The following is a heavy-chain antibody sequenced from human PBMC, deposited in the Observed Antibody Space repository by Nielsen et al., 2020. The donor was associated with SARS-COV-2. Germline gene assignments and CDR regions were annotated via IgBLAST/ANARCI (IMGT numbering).Heavy chain of an antibody. V-gene: IGHV3-30-3*01. CDR3: AREVSYNWNDVGFDY. D-gene: IGHD1-20*01. J-gene: IGHJ4*02. CDR2: ISYDGSNK. CDR1: GFTFSAHA. Sequence: GESLKISCAVSGFTFSAHAMIWVRQAPGKGLEWVAVISYDGSNKYYADSVKGRFTISRDTSKNTLYLQMNSLRAEDTAVYYCAREVSYNWNDVGFDYWGQGTLVTVSS.